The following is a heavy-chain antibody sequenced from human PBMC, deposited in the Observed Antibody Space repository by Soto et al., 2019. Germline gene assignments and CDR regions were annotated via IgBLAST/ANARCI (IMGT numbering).Heavy chain of an antibody. CDR3: ARSMVRGAADAFDI. J-gene: IGHJ3*02. V-gene: IGHV1-8*01. CDR1: GYTFTSYD. Sequence: QVQLVQSGAEMKKPGASVKVSCKASGYTFTSYDINWVRQATGQGLEWMGWMNPNSGNTGYAQKFQGRVTMTRNTSLSTDYMELSSLRSEDTAVYYCARSMVRGAADAFDIWGQGTMVTVSS. D-gene: IGHD3-10*01. CDR2: MNPNSGNT.